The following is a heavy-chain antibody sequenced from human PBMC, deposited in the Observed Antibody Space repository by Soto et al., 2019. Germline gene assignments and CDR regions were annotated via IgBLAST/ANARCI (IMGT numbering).Heavy chain of an antibody. CDR1: GGSISSGGYS. Sequence: PSETLSLTCAVSGGSISSGGYSWGWIRQPPGKGLEWIGYIYHSGSTYYNPSLKSRVTISVDRSKNQFSLKLSSVTAADTAVYYCARVHSSSWYGSFRFDLWGQGTMVTVSS. CDR3: ARVHSSSWYGSFRFDL. D-gene: IGHD6-13*01. V-gene: IGHV4-30-2*01. CDR2: IYHSGST. J-gene: IGHJ5*02.